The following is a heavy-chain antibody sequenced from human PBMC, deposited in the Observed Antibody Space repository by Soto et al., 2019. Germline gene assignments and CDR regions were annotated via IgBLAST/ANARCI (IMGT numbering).Heavy chain of an antibody. D-gene: IGHD3-3*01. CDR1: GFTCSSAW. Sequence: EVQLVESGGDLVKPGGSLRLSCAASGFTCSSAWINWVRQAPGKGLEWVGRIKRKSDGGTTDFAAPVKGRFAISRDDSIDMVYMQMDSLNTDDSGVYFCTTDSLFTGIRVRVDFWGHGTLVTVSS. CDR2: IKRKSDGGTT. V-gene: IGHV3-15*07. CDR3: TTDSLFTGIRVRVDF. J-gene: IGHJ4*01.